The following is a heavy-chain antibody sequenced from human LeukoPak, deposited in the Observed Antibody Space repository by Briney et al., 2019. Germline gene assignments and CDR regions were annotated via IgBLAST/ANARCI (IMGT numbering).Heavy chain of an antibody. CDR1: GFTFSSFE. J-gene: IGHJ6*02. D-gene: IGHD2-15*01. V-gene: IGHV3-48*03. Sequence: TGGSLRLSCAVSGFTFSSFEMNWVRQAPGKGLEWVSYISSSGSSIYYADSVKGRFTISRDNAKNSLYLQMNSLGAGDTAVYYCARACGASCYAVDYYYYGIDVWGQGTTVTVSS. CDR2: ISSSGSSI. CDR3: ARACGASCYAVDYYYYGIDV.